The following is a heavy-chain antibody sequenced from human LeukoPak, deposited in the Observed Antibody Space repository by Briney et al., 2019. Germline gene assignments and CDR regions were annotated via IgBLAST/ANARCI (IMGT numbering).Heavy chain of an antibody. CDR1: GFTFSSYG. V-gene: IGHV3-30*18. J-gene: IGHJ4*02. Sequence: GGSLRLSCAASGFTFSSYGMHWVRQAPGKGLEWVAVISSDGSNKYYADSVKGRFTISRDNSKNTLYLQMNSLRAEDTAVYYCAKDVGGYYDSSGYYYFDYWGQGTLVTVSS. CDR2: ISSDGSNK. CDR3: AKDVGGYYDSSGYYYFDY. D-gene: IGHD3-22*01.